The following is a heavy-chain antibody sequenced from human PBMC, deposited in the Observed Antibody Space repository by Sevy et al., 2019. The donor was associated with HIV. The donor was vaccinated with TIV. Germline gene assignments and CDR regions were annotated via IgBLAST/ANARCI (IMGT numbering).Heavy chain of an antibody. V-gene: IGHV3-23*01. CDR3: AKEWTQLCYWFDEFDY. Sequence: GGSLRLSCAASGFTFSSYAMSWVRQAPGKGLEWVSGISRSGDNTYYADSVRGRFSISRDNSKDTLYLQMNSLRADDTALYYCAKEWTQLCYWFDEFDYWGQGTLVTVSS. J-gene: IGHJ4*02. CDR2: ISRSGDNT. D-gene: IGHD2-8*02. CDR1: GFTFSSYA.